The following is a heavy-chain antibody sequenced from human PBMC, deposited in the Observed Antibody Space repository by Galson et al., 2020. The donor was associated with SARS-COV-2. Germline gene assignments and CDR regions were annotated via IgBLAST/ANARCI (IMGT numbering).Heavy chain of an antibody. V-gene: IGHV1-18*01. J-gene: IGHJ3*02. CDR1: GYTFTSNG. CDR2: ISAYNGNT. D-gene: IGHD3-10*01. CDR3: ARQEILLWFGEPIAHGGAFDS. Sequence: ASVKVYCKASGYTFTSNGISWVRQAPGQGLEWMGWISAYNGNTNNAQKLQGRVTMTTDTSTSTAYMELRSLRSDDTAVYYCARQEILLWFGEPIAHGGAFDSWGQGTMVTVSS.